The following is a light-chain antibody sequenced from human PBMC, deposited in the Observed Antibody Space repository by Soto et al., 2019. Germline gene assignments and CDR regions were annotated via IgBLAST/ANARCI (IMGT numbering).Light chain of an antibody. J-gene: IGKJ2*01. CDR2: GPS. Sequence: EIVMTQSPATLSVSPGESATLSCRASQSVGNNIAWYQQKLGQAPRLLIYGPSTRATGIPARFSGSGSGTEFTLTNNSLQSEAFAVYYCQQYNEWPPATFGQGTKLEMK. CDR3: QQYNEWPPAT. V-gene: IGKV3-15*01. CDR1: QSVGNN.